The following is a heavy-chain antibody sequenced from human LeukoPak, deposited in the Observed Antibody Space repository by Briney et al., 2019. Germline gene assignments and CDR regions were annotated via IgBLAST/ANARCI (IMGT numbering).Heavy chain of an antibody. J-gene: IGHJ4*02. V-gene: IGHV3-21*01. CDR3: ARFQGAHY. CDR1: GFTFSTYS. CDR2: ISSSSTYI. D-gene: IGHD4/OR15-4a*01. Sequence: PGGSLRLPCAASGFTFSTYSMSWVRQAPGMGLEWVSSISSSSTYIYYADSVKGRFTISRDNTKNSLYLQMNSLRAEDTAVYYCARFQGAHYWGQGTLVTVSS.